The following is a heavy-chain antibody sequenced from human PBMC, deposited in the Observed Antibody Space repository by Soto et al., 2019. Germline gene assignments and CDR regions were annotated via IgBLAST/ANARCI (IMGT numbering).Heavy chain of an antibody. CDR3: ARDKGEVVRGVIRVPGLMDV. D-gene: IGHD3-10*01. CDR2: INSDGSST. CDR1: GFTFSSYW. J-gene: IGHJ6*02. V-gene: IGHV3-74*01. Sequence: PGGSLRLSCAASGFTFSSYWMHWVRQAPGKGLVWVSRINSDGSSTSYADSVKGRFTISRDNAKNTLYLQMNSLRAEDTAVYYCARDKGEVVRGVIRVPGLMDVWGQGTTVTVS.